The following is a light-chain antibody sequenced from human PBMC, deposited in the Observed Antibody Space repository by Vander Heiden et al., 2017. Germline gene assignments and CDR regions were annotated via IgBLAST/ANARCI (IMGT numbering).Light chain of an antibody. V-gene: IGKV1-33*01. Sequence: DIQMTQSPSPLSASVGDRVTIPCQASQDISNYLNWYQQKPGKAPKLLIYDASNFETGVPSRFSGSGSGTDFTFTISSLQPEDIATYYCQQYDNLPRYTFGQGTKLEIK. CDR2: DAS. J-gene: IGKJ2*01. CDR1: QDISNY. CDR3: QQYDNLPRYT.